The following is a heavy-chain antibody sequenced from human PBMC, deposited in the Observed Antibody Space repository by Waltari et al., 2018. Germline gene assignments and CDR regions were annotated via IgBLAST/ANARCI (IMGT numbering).Heavy chain of an antibody. CDR3: ARDLVVVVAATPDYNHGMDV. Sequence: QVRLVQSGAEVKKPGASVKLSCRTTGYTFTSYYIHWLRQAPGQGLEWRGIINPKSGDTTYAKSFQGRVILTRDTSVTTVYMELTSLKSDDTAIYYCARDLVVVVAATPDYNHGMDVWGQGTVVSV. D-gene: IGHD2-15*01. CDR2: INPKSGDT. CDR1: GYTFTSYY. V-gene: IGHV1-46*01. J-gene: IGHJ6*02.